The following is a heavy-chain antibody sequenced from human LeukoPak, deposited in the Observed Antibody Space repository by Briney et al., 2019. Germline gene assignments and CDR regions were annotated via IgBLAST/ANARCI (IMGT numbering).Heavy chain of an antibody. Sequence: GGSLRLSCAASGFSLSNTYMSWVRQAPGKVLEWVSIIYSGGNTYYADSVKGRFTITRDNSKNTLYLQMSRLRPEDTAVYYCARGTVTAPDYWGQGTLVTVSS. CDR2: IYSGGNT. V-gene: IGHV3-53*01. CDR1: GFSLSNTY. D-gene: IGHD2-21*02. CDR3: ARGTVTAPDY. J-gene: IGHJ4*02.